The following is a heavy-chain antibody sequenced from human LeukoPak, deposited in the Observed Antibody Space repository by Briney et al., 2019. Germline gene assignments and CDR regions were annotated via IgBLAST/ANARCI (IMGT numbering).Heavy chain of an antibody. CDR2: IHHTGST. Sequence: PSETLSLTCNVSGDSLKSNNYYWGWIRQSPEKGLEWIGSIHHTGSTYYNPSLNSRLSMSVDTSNSQFALKVTSVTAADTAVYYCARLLSYDILTDNYYKYYMDVWGKGTTVTVPS. CDR1: GDSLKSNNYY. D-gene: IGHD3-9*01. CDR3: ARLLSYDILTDNYYKYYMDV. V-gene: IGHV4-39*01. J-gene: IGHJ6*03.